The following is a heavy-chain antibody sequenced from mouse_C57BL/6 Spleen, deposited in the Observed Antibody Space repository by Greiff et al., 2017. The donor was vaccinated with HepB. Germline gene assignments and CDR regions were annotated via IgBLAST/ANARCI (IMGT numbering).Heavy chain of an antibody. V-gene: IGHV1-39*01. J-gene: IGHJ3*01. Sequence: EVQLQQSGPELVKPGASVKISCKASGYSFTDYNMNWVKQRNGKSLEWIGVINPNYGTTSYNQKFKGKATLTVDQSSSTAYMQLNSLTSEDSAVYYCSLTTVVATRGPWFAYWGQGTLVTVSA. CDR3: SLTTVVATRGPWFAY. D-gene: IGHD1-1*01. CDR2: INPNYGTT. CDR1: GYSFTDYN.